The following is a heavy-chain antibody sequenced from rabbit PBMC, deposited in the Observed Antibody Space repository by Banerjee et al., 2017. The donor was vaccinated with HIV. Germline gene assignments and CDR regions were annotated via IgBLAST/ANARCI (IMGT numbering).Heavy chain of an antibody. Sequence: QSLEESGGDLVKPGASLTLTCTASGFDFSSNTICWVRQAPGKGLEWIACIVTSSGSTYYASWAKGRFTISKTSSTTVTLQLTSLTAADTATYFCARTNNSYYTYYFKLWGPGTLVTVS. CDR2: IVTSSGST. J-gene: IGHJ4*01. D-gene: IGHD8-1*01. CDR1: GFDFSSNT. CDR3: ARTNNSYYTYYFKL. V-gene: IGHV1S40*01.